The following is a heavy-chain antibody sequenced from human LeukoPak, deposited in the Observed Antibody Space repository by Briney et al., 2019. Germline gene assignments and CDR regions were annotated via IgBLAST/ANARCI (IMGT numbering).Heavy chain of an antibody. CDR1: GFTFSSYA. D-gene: IGHD2-2*01. CDR2: ISFDGRNR. J-gene: IGHJ4*02. V-gene: IGHV3-30*04. CDR3: ARDRSGYYNSISCYWGSFDY. Sequence: GGSLRLSCAASGFTFSSYAMHWARQDPGKGLEWVAVISFDGRNRYYADSVKGRITIYRDNSKNTLYLQMNSLRAEDTAVYYCARDRSGYYNSISCYWGSFDYWGQGTLVTVSS.